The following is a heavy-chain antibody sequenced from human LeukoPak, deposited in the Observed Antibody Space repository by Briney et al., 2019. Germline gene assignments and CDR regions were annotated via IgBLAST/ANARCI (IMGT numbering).Heavy chain of an antibody. J-gene: IGHJ4*02. CDR2: IRSKAYGGTT. D-gene: IGHD3-3*01. CDR3: TSSDDFWSGYYQGNYFDY. Sequence: PGGSLRLSCTASGFTFGDYAMSWVRQAPGKGLEWVGFIRSKAYGGTTEYAASVKGRFTISRDDSKSIAYLQMNSLKTEDTAVCYCTSSDDFWSGYYQGNYFDYWGQGTLVTVSS. CDR1: GFTFGDYA. V-gene: IGHV3-49*04.